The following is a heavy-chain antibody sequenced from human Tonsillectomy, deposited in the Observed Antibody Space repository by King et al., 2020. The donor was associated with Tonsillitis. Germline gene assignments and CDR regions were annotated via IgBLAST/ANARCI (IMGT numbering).Heavy chain of an antibody. V-gene: IGHV3-30*01. CDR3: ARDGTGRVRFLEWLLSRYYFDY. CDR2: ISYDGSNK. CDR1: GFTFSSYA. J-gene: IGHJ4*02. Sequence: QLVQSGGGVVQPGRSLRLSCAASGFTFSSYAMHWVRQAPGKGLEWVAVISYDGSNKYYADSVKGRFTISRDNSKNTLYLQMNSLRAEDTAVYYCARDGTGRVRFLEWLLSRYYFDYWGQGTLVTVSS. D-gene: IGHD3-3*01.